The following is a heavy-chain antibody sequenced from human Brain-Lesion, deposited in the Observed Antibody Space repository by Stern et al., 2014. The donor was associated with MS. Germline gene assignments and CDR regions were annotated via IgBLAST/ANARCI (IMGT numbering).Heavy chain of an antibody. J-gene: IGHJ3*01. Sequence: VQLVESGPGLVKPLETLSLTCSISGGSVSSNRYYWGWIRQPPGKGLEWIGIIYYSGATFYNPSLKSRVSISMDTSKNQFSLSLSSVTAADTAVYYCGRAGLDDTFDVWGQGTMVTVSS. CDR3: GRAGLDDTFDV. V-gene: IGHV4-39*01. CDR1: GGSVSSNRYY. CDR2: IYYSGAT. D-gene: IGHD3/OR15-3a*01.